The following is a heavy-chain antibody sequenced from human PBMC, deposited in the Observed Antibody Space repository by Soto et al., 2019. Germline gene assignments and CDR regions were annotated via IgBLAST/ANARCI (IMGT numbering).Heavy chain of an antibody. CDR1: GFTFSSYG. CDR3: AKERAAAGLDIYSYGMDV. D-gene: IGHD6-13*01. Sequence: QVQLVESGGGVVQPGRSLRLSCAASGFTFSSYGMHWVRQAPGKGLEWVAVISKDGSKKYYVDSVKGRFTISRDNSKNTLHLQMNSLRPEDTAVYYCAKERAAAGLDIYSYGMDVWGQGTTVTVSS. V-gene: IGHV3-30*18. J-gene: IGHJ6*02. CDR2: ISKDGSKK.